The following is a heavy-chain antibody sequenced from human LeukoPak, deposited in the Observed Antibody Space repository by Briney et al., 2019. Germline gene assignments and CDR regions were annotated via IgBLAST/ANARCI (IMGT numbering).Heavy chain of an antibody. Sequence: GESLRLSCAASGFTFTSYAMTWVRQAPGKGLEWVSAISGSGGSTYYADSVKGRFTISRDNSKNTLYLQMNSLRAEDTAVYYCAKDRDDYGDYVNYFDYWGQGTLVTVSS. D-gene: IGHD4-17*01. J-gene: IGHJ4*02. V-gene: IGHV3-23*01. CDR3: AKDRDDYGDYVNYFDY. CDR1: GFTFTSYA. CDR2: ISGSGGST.